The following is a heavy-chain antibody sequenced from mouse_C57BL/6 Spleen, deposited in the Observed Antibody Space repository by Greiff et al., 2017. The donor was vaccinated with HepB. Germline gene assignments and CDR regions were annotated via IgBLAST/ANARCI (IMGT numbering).Heavy chain of an antibody. Sequence: VQLKESGPGLAKPSQTLSLTCSVTGYSITSDYWNWIRKFPGNKLEYMGYISYSGSTYYNPSLKSRISITRDTSKNQYYLQLNSVTTEDTATYYCARSPYYYGSSWYFDVWGTGTTVTVSS. D-gene: IGHD1-1*01. CDR3: ARSPYYYGSSWYFDV. CDR2: ISYSGST. CDR1: GYSITSDY. J-gene: IGHJ1*03. V-gene: IGHV3-8*01.